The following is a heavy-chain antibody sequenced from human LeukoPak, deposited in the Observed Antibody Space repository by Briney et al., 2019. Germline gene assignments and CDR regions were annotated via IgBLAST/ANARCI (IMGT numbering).Heavy chain of an antibody. D-gene: IGHD3-16*01. J-gene: IGHJ5*02. V-gene: IGHV4-34*01. Sequence: SETLSLTCAVYGESFSGSYWSWLRQPPGKGLEWIGEINHSGSTNYNPSLKSRVTLSVDTSKNQFSLKLNSVTAADTAVYYCATYKYDYVWGNQHFDPWGQGTLVTVSS. CDR1: GESFSGSY. CDR3: ATYKYDYVWGNQHFDP. CDR2: INHSGST.